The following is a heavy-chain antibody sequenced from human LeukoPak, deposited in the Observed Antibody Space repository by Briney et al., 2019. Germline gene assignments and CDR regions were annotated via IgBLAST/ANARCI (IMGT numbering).Heavy chain of an antibody. D-gene: IGHD1-26*01. CDR3: AREAVGATGLDY. CDR1: GGSISSGGYY. Sequence: SETLSLTCTVSGGSISSGGYYWSWIRQHPGKGLEWIGYIYYSGSTYYNLSLKSRVTISVDTSKNQFSLKLSSVTAADTAVYYCAREAVGATGLDYWGQGTLVTVSS. CDR2: IYYSGST. V-gene: IGHV4-31*03. J-gene: IGHJ4*02.